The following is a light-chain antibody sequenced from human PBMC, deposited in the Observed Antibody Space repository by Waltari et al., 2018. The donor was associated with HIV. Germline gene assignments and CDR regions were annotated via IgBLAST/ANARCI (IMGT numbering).Light chain of an antibody. V-gene: IGKV1-39*01. J-gene: IGKJ3*01. CDR1: QTISSY. Sequence: DTQMTQSPSSLSASVGDRVTITCRASQTISSYLNWFQQKPGKAPKLLIYAASSLQSGVPSRFSGSGSGTDFTLTISSLQPEDFATYYCQQGNSIPFTFGPGTKVDIK. CDR2: AAS. CDR3: QQGNSIPFT.